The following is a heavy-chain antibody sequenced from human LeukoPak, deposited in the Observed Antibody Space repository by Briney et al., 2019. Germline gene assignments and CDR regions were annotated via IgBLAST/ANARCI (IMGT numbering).Heavy chain of an antibody. CDR2: ISGGGVNT. Sequence: QTGGSLRLSCVASGFTFSTYPMSWVRQAAGEGLEWVSAISGGGVNTYYADSVKGRFTISRDESKNTLYLQINSLRAEDTAVYYCAKSVGYHSDRSGYYWLGTFDSWGQGTLVTVSS. V-gene: IGHV3-23*01. J-gene: IGHJ4*02. CDR3: AKSVGYHSDRSGYYWLGTFDS. CDR1: GFTFSTYP. D-gene: IGHD3-22*01.